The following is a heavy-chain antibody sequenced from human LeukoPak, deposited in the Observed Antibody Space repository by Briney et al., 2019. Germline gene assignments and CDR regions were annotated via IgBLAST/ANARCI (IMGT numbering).Heavy chain of an antibody. CDR2: ISGSGGST. J-gene: IGHJ2*01. Sequence: GGSLRLSXAASGFTFSSYAMSWVRQAPGKGLEWVSAISGSGGSTYYADSVKGRFTISRDNSKNTPYLQMNSLRAEDTAVYYCAKTPLIWGFAYWYFDLWGRGTLVTVSS. CDR1: GFTFSSYA. D-gene: IGHD3-16*01. CDR3: AKTPLIWGFAYWYFDL. V-gene: IGHV3-23*01.